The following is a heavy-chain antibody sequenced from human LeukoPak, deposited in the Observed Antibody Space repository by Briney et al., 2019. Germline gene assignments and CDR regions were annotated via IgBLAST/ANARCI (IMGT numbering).Heavy chain of an antibody. J-gene: IGHJ4*02. CDR1: GFTFSSYS. D-gene: IGHD6-6*01. Sequence: PGGSLRLSCAASGFTFSSYSMNWVRQAPGKGLEWVSSISSSSSYIYYADSVKGRFTISRDNDKNSLYLQMNSLRAEDTAVYYCARDSSIAARRGNDYWGQGTLVTVSS. CDR2: ISSSSSYI. CDR3: ARDSSIAARRGNDY. V-gene: IGHV3-21*01.